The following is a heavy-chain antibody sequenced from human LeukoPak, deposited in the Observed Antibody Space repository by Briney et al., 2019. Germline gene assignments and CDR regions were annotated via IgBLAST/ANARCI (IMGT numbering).Heavy chain of an antibody. CDR2: ISVTVSST. D-gene: IGHD1-14*01. CDR3: ARDKSIPNLDAFDI. CDR1: GFTFSSYA. V-gene: IGHV3-23*01. J-gene: IGHJ3*02. Sequence: GGSLRLSCAASGFTFSSYAMSWVRQAPGKGLEWVSTISVTVSSTYYADSVKGRFTISRDNSKNTLYLQMNSLRADDTAVYYCARDKSIPNLDAFDIWGQGTMVTVSS.